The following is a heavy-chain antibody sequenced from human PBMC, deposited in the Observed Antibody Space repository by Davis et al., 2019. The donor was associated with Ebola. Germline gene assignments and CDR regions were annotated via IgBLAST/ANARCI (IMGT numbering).Heavy chain of an antibody. CDR3: ARDYAMGDLPQYYYYGMDV. D-gene: IGHD3-16*01. J-gene: IGHJ6*02. V-gene: IGHV3-9*01. Sequence: SLKISCAASGFTFDDYAMHWVRQAPGKGLEWVSGISWNSGSIGYADSVKGRFTISRDNAKNSLYLQMNSLRAEDTAVYYCARDYAMGDLPQYYYYGMDVWGQGTTVTVSS. CDR2: ISWNSGSI. CDR1: GFTFDDYA.